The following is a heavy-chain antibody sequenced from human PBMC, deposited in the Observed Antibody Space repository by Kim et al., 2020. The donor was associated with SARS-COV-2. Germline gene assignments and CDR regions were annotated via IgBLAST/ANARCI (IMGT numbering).Heavy chain of an antibody. CDR1: GFTFSTAW. V-gene: IGHV3-15*01. J-gene: IGHJ4*01. Sequence: GGSLRLSCAASGFTFSTAWMSWVRQAPGKGLEWVCRIRSNTRGGTTEYAAPGKGRFIISRDDSKNTLYLQMNSLKSEDTAVYYCTTDIGNSWYSPPSDYWGQGTLVTVSS. CDR3: TTDIGNSWYSPPSDY. D-gene: IGHD6-13*01. CDR2: IRSNTRGGTT.